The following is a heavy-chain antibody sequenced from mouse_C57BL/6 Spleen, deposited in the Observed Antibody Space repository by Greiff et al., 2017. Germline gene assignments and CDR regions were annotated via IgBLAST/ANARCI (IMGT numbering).Heavy chain of an antibody. D-gene: IGHD4-1*01. Sequence: QVQLQQPGAELVMPGASVKLSCKASGYTFTSYWLHWVKQRPGQGLEWIGEIDPYDSYTNYNQKFKGKSTLTVDKSSSTAYMQLSSLTSEDSAVXYCARVGTGRDYWGQGTTLTVSS. CDR3: ARVGTGRDY. CDR2: IDPYDSYT. J-gene: IGHJ2*01. V-gene: IGHV1-69*01. CDR1: GYTFTSYW.